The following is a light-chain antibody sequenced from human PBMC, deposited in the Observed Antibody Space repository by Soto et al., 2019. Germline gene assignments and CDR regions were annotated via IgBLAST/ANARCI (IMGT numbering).Light chain of an antibody. J-gene: IGLJ2*01. CDR1: SGHSSYA. CDR3: QTWGTGIHVV. CDR2: LDSDGSH. Sequence: QSVLTQSPSAPASLGASVKLTCTLSSGHSSYAIAWHQQQPEKGPRYLMKLDSDGSHTKGDAIPDRFSGSSSGAERYLTISSLQSEDEADYYCQTWGTGIHVVFGGGTKLTVL. V-gene: IGLV4-69*01.